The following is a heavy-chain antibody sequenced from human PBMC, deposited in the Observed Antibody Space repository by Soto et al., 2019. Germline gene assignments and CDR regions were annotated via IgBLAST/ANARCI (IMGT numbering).Heavy chain of an antibody. J-gene: IGHJ4*02. D-gene: IGHD2-15*01. Sequence: EVEQLESGGGWVQPGGTLRLSCAASGFTFNNFAMTWIRQVPGKGLEWVSGISGRGGSTYYADSVKGRFTISRDNSKSVTYLEMNSLRVEDTAVYYCARGQGGFCTSGSCYFVYWGQGTQVTVTS. V-gene: IGHV3-23*01. CDR1: GFTFNNFA. CDR2: ISGRGGST. CDR3: ARGQGGFCTSGSCYFVY.